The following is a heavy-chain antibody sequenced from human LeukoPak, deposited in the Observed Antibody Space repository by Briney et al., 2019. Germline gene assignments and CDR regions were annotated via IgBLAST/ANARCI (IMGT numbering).Heavy chain of an antibody. CDR2: IYYSGNT. CDR1: GGPISSYY. CDR3: ARDKGEYYDSSGYLDY. Sequence: SETLSLTCTVSGGPISSYYWSWIRQPPGKGMEWIGYIYYSGNTNYNPSLKSRVTISGDTSKNQFSLKLSSVSAADTAVYYCARDKGEYYDSSGYLDYWGQGTLVTVSS. V-gene: IGHV4-59*01. D-gene: IGHD3-22*01. J-gene: IGHJ4*02.